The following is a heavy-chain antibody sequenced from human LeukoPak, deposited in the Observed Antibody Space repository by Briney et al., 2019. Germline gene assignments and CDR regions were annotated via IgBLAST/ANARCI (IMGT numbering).Heavy chain of an antibody. CDR3: AKDPGDYYGYMDV. CDR2: ISYDGSNT. Sequence: GGSLRLSCAASGFTFSSYGMHWVRQAPGKGLEWVAVISYDGSNTYYSDSVKGRFTISRDNSKNTLYLQMNSLRAEDTAVYYCAKDPGDYYGYMDVWGKGTTVTVSS. CDR1: GFTFSSYG. J-gene: IGHJ6*03. V-gene: IGHV3-30*18. D-gene: IGHD3-10*01.